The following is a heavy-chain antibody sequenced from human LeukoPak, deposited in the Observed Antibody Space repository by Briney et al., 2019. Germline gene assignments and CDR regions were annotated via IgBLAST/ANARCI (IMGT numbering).Heavy chain of an antibody. J-gene: IGHJ4*02. CDR3: TRGVEMTTISPYY. D-gene: IGHD5-24*01. V-gene: IGHV3-49*03. CDR2: IRNGTYGGTT. CDR1: GFSFSNYS. Sequence: PGGSLRLSCAVSGFSFSNYSISWFRQAPGKGLEWVGFIRNGTYGGTTEYAASVKGRFTILRDDSTSIAYLQMNSLKTEDTAMYYCTRGVEMTTISPYYWGQGTLVTVSS.